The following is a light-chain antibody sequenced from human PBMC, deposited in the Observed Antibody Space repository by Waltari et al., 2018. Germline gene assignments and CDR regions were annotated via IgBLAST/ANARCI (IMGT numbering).Light chain of an antibody. CDR2: GAS. CDR1: QRVSST. J-gene: IGKJ1*01. CDR3: QQYYNWLWT. Sequence: EIVMTQSPATLSVSLGERATLTCRASQRVSSTLAWDQQRPGQAPRLLIYGASTRATGVPARFSGSGSGTEFTLTISSLQSEDFAIYYCQQYYNWLWTFGQGTKVEIK. V-gene: IGKV3-15*01.